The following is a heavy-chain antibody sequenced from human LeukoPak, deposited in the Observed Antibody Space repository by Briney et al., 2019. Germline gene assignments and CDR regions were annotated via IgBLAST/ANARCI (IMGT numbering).Heavy chain of an antibody. V-gene: IGHV3-48*04. CDR3: ARGPSSSPKGIWFDP. CDR2: ISSSSSTI. J-gene: IGHJ5*02. Sequence: AGGSLRLSCAASGFTFSSYSMNWVRQAPGKGLEWVSYISSSSSTIYYADSVKGRFTISRDNAKNSLYLQMDSLRAEDTAVYYCARGPSSSPKGIWFDPWGQGTLVTVSS. CDR1: GFTFSSYS. D-gene: IGHD6-13*01.